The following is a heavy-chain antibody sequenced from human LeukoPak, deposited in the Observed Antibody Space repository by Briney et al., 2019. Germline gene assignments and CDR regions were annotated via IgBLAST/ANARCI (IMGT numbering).Heavy chain of an antibody. CDR3: ARSMGYYYDSSGLMGY. D-gene: IGHD3-22*01. V-gene: IGHV3-48*04. CDR1: GFTFSSYS. CDR2: ISSSGSTI. Sequence: GGSLRLSCAASGFTFSSYSMSWIRQAPGKGLEWVSYISSSGSTIYYADSVKGRFTISRDNAKNSLYLQMNSLRAEDTAVYYCARSMGYYYDSSGLMGYWGQGTLVTVSS. J-gene: IGHJ4*02.